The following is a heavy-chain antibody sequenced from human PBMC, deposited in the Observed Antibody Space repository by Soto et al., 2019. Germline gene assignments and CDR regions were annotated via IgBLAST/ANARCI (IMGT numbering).Heavy chain of an antibody. D-gene: IGHD3-9*01. V-gene: IGHV3-21*01. Sequence: EVQLVESGGGLVKPGGSLRLSCAASGFSFRSYSMNWVRQPPGKGLERVPAISTSSRAIYSADSGKGRFTISRDNAKNSLYLQMNGLTAEDTAVFSCAMVGADYDMSTGYYTYCFHGMDVWGPGTMVTGSS. J-gene: IGHJ6*02. CDR2: ISTSSRAI. CDR1: GFSFRSYS. CDR3: AMVGADYDMSTGYYTYCFHGMDV.